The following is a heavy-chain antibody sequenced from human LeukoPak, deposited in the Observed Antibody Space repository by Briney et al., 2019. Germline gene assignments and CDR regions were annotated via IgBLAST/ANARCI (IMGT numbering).Heavy chain of an antibody. CDR3: ARERNRVAAAGLLVPLFDY. V-gene: IGHV4-30-4*08. Sequence: PSETLSLTCTVSGGSISSGDYYWSWIRQPPGKGLEWIGYIYYSGSTYYNPSLKSRVTISVDTSKNQFSLKLSSVTAADTAVYYCARERNRVAAAGLLVPLFDYWGQGTLVAVSS. CDR1: GGSISSGDYY. CDR2: IYYSGST. J-gene: IGHJ4*02. D-gene: IGHD6-13*01.